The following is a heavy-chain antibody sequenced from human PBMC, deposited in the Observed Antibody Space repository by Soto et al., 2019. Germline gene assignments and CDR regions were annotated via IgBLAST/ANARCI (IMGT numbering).Heavy chain of an antibody. CDR3: AKYGSWELLASLDY. D-gene: IGHD1-26*01. V-gene: IGHV3-23*01. Sequence: GSLRLSCAASGFTFSSYAMSWVRQAPGKGLEWVSAISGSGGSTYYADSVKGRFTISRDNSKNTLYLQMNSLRAEDTAVYYCAKYGSWELLASLDYWGQGTLVTVSS. CDR1: GFTFSSYA. CDR2: ISGSGGST. J-gene: IGHJ4*02.